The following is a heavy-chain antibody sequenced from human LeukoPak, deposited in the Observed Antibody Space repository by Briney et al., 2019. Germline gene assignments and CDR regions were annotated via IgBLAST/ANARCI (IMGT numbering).Heavy chain of an antibody. V-gene: IGHV4-34*01. Sequence: KPSETLSLTCADSGGSFSGYYWSWIRQPPGKGLEWIGEINHSGSTNYNPSLKSRVTISVDTSKNQFSLKLSSVTAADTAVYYCARRQKWFDPWGQGTLVTVSS. CDR1: GGSFSGYY. CDR2: INHSGST. CDR3: ARRQKWFDP. J-gene: IGHJ5*02.